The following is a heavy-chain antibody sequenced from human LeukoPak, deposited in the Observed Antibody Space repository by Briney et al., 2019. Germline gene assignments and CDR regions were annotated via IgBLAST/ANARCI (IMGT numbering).Heavy chain of an antibody. CDR3: AKGGAATMRDGYNYYYYYMEV. V-gene: IGHV3-23*01. CDR2: ISGSGGHT. D-gene: IGHD5-24*01. CDR1: GIPFSSHA. J-gene: IGHJ6*03. Sequence: PGGSLRLSCAASGIPFSSHAMSWVRQAPGKGLEWISLISGSGGHTYYGDSVKGRFTTSRDNSTNRLYLQMNSLRPEDTAVYYCAKGGAATMRDGYNYYYYYMEVWGRGTTVTVSS.